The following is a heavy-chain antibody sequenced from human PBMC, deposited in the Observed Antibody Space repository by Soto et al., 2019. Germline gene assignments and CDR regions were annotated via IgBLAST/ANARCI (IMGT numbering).Heavy chain of an antibody. V-gene: IGHV1-58*01. J-gene: IGHJ4*02. D-gene: IGHD6-6*01. CDR1: GFTFTSSA. CDR3: AAGVYSSSSDFDY. Sequence: SVKVSCKASGFTFTSSAVQWVRQARGQRLEWIGWIVVGSGNTNYAQKFQERVTITRDMSTSTAYMELSSLRSEDTAVYYCAAGVYSSSSDFDYWGQGTLVTVSS. CDR2: IVVGSGNT.